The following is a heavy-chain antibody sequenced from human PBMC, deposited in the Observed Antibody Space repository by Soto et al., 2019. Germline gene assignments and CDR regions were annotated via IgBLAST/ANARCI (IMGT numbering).Heavy chain of an antibody. D-gene: IGHD3-3*01. CDR3: NRGSEYDSLSVYL. CDR2: IVPMFGTS. CDR1: GGTSTRYA. V-gene: IGHV1-69*06. Sequence: QARLVQSGAEVRKPGSSVKVSCKVTGGTSTRYAINWVRQAPGQGLEWMGGIVPMFGTSKYAQKFQGRVTITADTSTNIAYMELRSLRSEDTAVYYCNRGSEYDSLSVYLWGQGTLVSVSS. J-gene: IGHJ4*02.